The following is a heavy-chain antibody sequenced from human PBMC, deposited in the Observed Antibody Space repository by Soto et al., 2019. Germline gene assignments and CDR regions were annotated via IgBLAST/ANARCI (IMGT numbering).Heavy chain of an antibody. CDR3: ARGRGLGYCSSTSCYYYYYHGMDV. J-gene: IGHJ6*02. CDR2: INHSGST. V-gene: IGHV4-34*01. CDR1: GGSFSGYY. D-gene: IGHD2-2*01. Sequence: PSETLSLTCAVYGGSFSGYYWSWIRQPPGKGLEWIGEINHSGSTNYNPSLKSRVTISVDTSKNQFSLKLSSVTAADTAVYYCARGRGLGYCSSTSCYYYYYHGMDVWGQGTTVTVSS.